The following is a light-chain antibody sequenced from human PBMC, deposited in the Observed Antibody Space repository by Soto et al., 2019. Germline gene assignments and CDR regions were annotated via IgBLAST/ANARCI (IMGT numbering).Light chain of an antibody. CDR3: SSYTSSSTLI. V-gene: IGLV2-14*01. CDR2: GVT. J-gene: IGLJ2*01. Sequence: QSALTQPRSVSGSPGQSVTISCTGTSSDVAGYRYVSWYQQHPGKAPKLLIYGVTDRPSGVSHRFSGSRSDSTASLTISGLQAEDEADYYCSSYTSSSTLIFGGGTKLTVL. CDR1: SSDVAGYRY.